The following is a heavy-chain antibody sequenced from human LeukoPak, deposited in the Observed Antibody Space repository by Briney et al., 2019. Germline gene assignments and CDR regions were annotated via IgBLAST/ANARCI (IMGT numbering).Heavy chain of an antibody. Sequence: PGGSLRLSCAASGFTFSGSAMHWVRQACGKGLEWVGRIRSKANSYATAYAAWVKGSFTISRDHSKNTAYLQMNSLKTEDTAVYYCTRLVVTALGSWGQGTLVTVPS. CDR2: IRSKANSYAT. J-gene: IGHJ5*02. V-gene: IGHV3-73*01. D-gene: IGHD2-21*02. CDR1: GFTFSGSA. CDR3: TRLVVTALGS.